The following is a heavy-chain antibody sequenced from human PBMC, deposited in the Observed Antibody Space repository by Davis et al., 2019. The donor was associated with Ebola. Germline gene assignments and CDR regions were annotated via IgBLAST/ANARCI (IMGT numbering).Heavy chain of an antibody. J-gene: IGHJ3*02. V-gene: IGHV5-51*01. CDR1: GNSFSSHW. CDR3: ATLRRTITGMDDGFDI. Sequence: GESLKISCKDSGNSFSSHWIGWVRQMPGRGLEWMGIIYTGDSDTRYSPSFRGQVTISADRSLKTAFLQWSSLKASDTAMYYCATLRRTITGMDDGFDIWGQGTMVTVSS. CDR2: IYTGDSDT. D-gene: IGHD1-20*01.